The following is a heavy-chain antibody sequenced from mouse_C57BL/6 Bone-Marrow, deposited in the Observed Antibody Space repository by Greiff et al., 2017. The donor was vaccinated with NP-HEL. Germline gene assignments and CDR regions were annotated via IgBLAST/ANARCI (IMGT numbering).Heavy chain of an antibody. Sequence: VQLVESGPGLVQPSQSLSITCTVSGFSLTSYGVHWVRQSPGKGLEWLGVIWSGGSTDYNAAFISRLSISKDNSKSQVFFKMNSLQADDTAIYYCARETYYDYDLDYWGQGTTLTVSS. D-gene: IGHD2-4*01. CDR1: GFSLTSYG. CDR2: IWSGGST. J-gene: IGHJ2*01. V-gene: IGHV2-2*01. CDR3: ARETYYDYDLDY.